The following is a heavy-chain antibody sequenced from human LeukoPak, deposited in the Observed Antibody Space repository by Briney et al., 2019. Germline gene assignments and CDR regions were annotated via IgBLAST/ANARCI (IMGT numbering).Heavy chain of an antibody. Sequence: SETLSLTCAVYGGSFSGYYWSWIRQTPGKGVEWIADINHSGSTNYNPSLKSRVTISVDTSKNQFSLKLSSVTAADTAVYYCARGPDWYSSSWYYFDYWGQGTLVTVSS. V-gene: IGHV4-34*01. CDR1: GGSFSGYY. J-gene: IGHJ4*02. CDR2: INHSGST. D-gene: IGHD6-13*01. CDR3: ARGPDWYSSSWYYFDY.